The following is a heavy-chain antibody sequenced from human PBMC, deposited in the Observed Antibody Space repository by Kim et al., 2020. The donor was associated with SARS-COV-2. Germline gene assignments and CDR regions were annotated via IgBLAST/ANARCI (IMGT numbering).Heavy chain of an antibody. CDR3: ARLVAVKSAVEY. J-gene: IGHJ4*02. CDR1: GDSISRSSNY. D-gene: IGHD4-4*01. CDR2: INYSGNT. Sequence: SETLSLTCTVSGDSISRSSNYWGWSRQPPGKGLEWIGSINYSGNTYYNPSLKSRVTISVDTSKNQFSLKMRAVTAADTAEYYCARLVAVKSAVEYWGQGT. V-gene: IGHV4-39*01.